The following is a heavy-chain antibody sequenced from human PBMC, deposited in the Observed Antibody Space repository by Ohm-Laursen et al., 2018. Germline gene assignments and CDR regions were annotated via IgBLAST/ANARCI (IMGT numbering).Heavy chain of an antibody. J-gene: IGHJ4*01. CDR2: ISDRGRA. D-gene: IGHD3-9*01. Sequence: PSDTLSLTCNVSNAAMNSYTWNWIRQPAGRGLEWIGHISDRGRANYSPSLMSRLTMSIDTSIKQFSLKLTSVTAADTAMYYCVGTGLLNGYGYWGHGTLVTVS. V-gene: IGHV4-4*07. CDR1: NAAMNSYT. CDR3: VGTGLLNGYGY.